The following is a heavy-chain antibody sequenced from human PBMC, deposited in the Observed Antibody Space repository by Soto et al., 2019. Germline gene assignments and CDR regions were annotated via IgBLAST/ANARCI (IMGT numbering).Heavy chain of an antibody. J-gene: IGHJ5*02. Sequence: ASVKVSCKASGYTFTSYDINWVRQATGQGLEWMGWMNPNSGNAGYAQKFQGRVTMTRNASISTAYMELSSLRSEDTAVYYCARVNMEYFDWLLSVATRYNWFDPWGQGTLVTVSS. D-gene: IGHD3-9*01. CDR1: GYTFTSYD. CDR2: MNPNSGNA. V-gene: IGHV1-8*01. CDR3: ARVNMEYFDWLLSVATRYNWFDP.